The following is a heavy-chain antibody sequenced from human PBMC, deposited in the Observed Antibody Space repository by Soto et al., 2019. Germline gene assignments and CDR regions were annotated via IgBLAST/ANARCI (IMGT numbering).Heavy chain of an antibody. CDR2: IYYSGST. CDR3: ARHQGVNAFDI. Sequence: PSETLSLTCTVSGGSISSSSYYWGWIRQPPGKGLEWIGSIYYSGSTYYNPSLKSRVTISVDTSKNQFSLKLSSVTAADTAVYYCARHQGVNAFDIWGQGTMVTVS. D-gene: IGHD3-10*01. CDR1: GGSISSSSYY. J-gene: IGHJ3*02. V-gene: IGHV4-39*01.